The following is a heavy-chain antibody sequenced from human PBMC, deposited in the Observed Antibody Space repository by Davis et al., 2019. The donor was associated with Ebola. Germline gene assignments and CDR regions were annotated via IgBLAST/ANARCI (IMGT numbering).Heavy chain of an antibody. J-gene: IGHJ4*02. CDR1: GFTFSSYG. Sequence: PGGSLRLSCAASGFTFSSYGMHWVRQAPGKGLEWVAVIWYDGSNKYYADSVKGRFTISRDNAKNSLHLQMNSLRAEDTAVYYCARGTYSSVYYFDYWGQGTLVTVSS. CDR3: ARGTYSSVYYFDY. D-gene: IGHD6-25*01. V-gene: IGHV3-33*01. CDR2: IWYDGSNK.